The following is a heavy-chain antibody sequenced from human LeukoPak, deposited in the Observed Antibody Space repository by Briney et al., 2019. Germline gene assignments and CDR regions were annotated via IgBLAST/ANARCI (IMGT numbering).Heavy chain of an antibody. CDR2: IKQDGGQI. J-gene: IGHJ4*02. Sequence: GGSLRLSCAASEFTFSSYWMSWVRQAPGKGLEWVANIKQDGGQIYYLESVKGRFTVSRDNAKNSLYLQMNSLRAENTAVYYCARLGARQMLEYWGQGTLVTVSS. CDR1: EFTFSSYW. CDR3: ARLGARQMLEY. V-gene: IGHV3-7*01. D-gene: IGHD4-17*01.